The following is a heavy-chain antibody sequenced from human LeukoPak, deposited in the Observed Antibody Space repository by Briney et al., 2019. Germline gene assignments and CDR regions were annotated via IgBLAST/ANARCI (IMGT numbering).Heavy chain of an antibody. J-gene: IGHJ4*02. CDR2: IYTNGGA. V-gene: IGHV4-61*02. CDR1: GGSVTSGNYY. CDR3: AREPPGY. Sequence: SQTLSLTCTVSGGSVTSGNYYWNWIRQPAGKGLEWIGRIYTNGGASYNPSLKSRVTISIGASKNQFSLKLSSVTAADTAVYYCAREPPGYWGQGILVTVSS.